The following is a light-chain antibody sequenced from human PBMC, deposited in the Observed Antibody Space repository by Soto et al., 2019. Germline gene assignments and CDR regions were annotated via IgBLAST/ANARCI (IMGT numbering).Light chain of an antibody. J-gene: IGLJ1*01. V-gene: IGLV2-8*01. CDR2: DVT. CDR1: SSDVGGYNY. Sequence: QSVLTQPASVSGSPGQSITISCTGSSSDVGGYNYVSWYQQHPGKAPKVMIYDVTKRPSGVPDRFSGSKSGNTASLTVSALQAEDEADYYCSSYTDRKNLVFGTGTKLTVL. CDR3: SSYTDRKNLV.